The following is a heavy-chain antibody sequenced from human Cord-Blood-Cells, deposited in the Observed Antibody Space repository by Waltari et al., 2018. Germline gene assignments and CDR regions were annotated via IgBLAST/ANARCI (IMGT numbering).Heavy chain of an antibody. J-gene: IGHJ4*02. D-gene: IGHD2-2*01. CDR2: ISGSGGST. V-gene: IGHV3-23*01. Sequence: EVQLLESGGGLVQPGGSLRLSCAASGFTFSSYAMSWVRQAPGKGLEWVSAISGSGGSTYYADSVKGRFTISRDNSKNTLYLQMNSLRAEDTAVYYCAKVSRNCSSTSCPRIYYFDYWGQGTLVTVSS. CDR3: AKVSRNCSSTSCPRIYYFDY. CDR1: GFTFSSYA.